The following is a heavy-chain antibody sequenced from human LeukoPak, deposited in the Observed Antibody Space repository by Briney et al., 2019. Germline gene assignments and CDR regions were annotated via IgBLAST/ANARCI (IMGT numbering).Heavy chain of an antibody. Sequence: PSETLSLTCTVSGDSIRGGSFYWVWIRQPPGKGLEWIGSIYNTGSSYHNPSLKSRVTISVDTSNNQFSLRLRSVTAADTAVYYCARDPGHDRSWFDPWGQGTLVTVSS. CDR2: IYNTGSS. D-gene: IGHD3-16*01. J-gene: IGHJ5*02. CDR1: GDSIRGGSFY. V-gene: IGHV4-39*07. CDR3: ARDPGHDRSWFDP.